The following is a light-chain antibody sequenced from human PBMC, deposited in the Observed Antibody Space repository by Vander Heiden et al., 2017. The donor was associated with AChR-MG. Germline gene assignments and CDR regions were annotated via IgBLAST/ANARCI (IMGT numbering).Light chain of an antibody. CDR1: QSISSY. CDR3: QQSYSTLEYT. V-gene: IGKV1-39*01. CDR2: AAS. J-gene: IGKJ2*01. Sequence: DIEMTQSPSSLSASVGDRVTITCRASQSISSYLNWYQQKPGKAPKLLIYAASILQSGVPSRFSGIGSGTDFTLTISSLQPEDFATYYCQQSYSTLEYTFGQGTKLEIK.